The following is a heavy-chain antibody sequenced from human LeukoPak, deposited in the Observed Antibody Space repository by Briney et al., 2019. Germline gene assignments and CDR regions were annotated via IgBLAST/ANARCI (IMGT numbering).Heavy chain of an antibody. CDR1: GFTFTTYY. CDR3: ARDNSRREGGTTFWWLDP. CDR2: INPTGNGR. D-gene: IGHD1-26*01. V-gene: IGHV1-46*01. J-gene: IGHJ5*02. Sequence: ASVKVSCKASGFTFTTYYIHWVRQAPGQGLEWMGVINPTGNGRIYAQKFQGRVTMTRDTATSTAYMELSSLRSEDTAVYFCARDNSRREGGTTFWWLDPWGQGTLVTVSS.